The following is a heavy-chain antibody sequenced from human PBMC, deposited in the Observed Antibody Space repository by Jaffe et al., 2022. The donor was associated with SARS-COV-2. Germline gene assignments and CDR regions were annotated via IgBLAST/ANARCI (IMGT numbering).Heavy chain of an antibody. CDR1: GGSISSYY. D-gene: IGHD4-17*01. V-gene: IGHV4-59*01. CDR2: IYYSGST. Sequence: QVQLQESGPGLVKPSETLSLTCTVSGGSISSYYWSWIRQPPGKGLEWIGYIYYSGSTNYNPSLKSRVTISVDTSKNQFSLKLSSVTAADTAVYYCAREGVYHDYGDYTAPGYFDYWGQGTLVTVSS. J-gene: IGHJ4*02. CDR3: AREGVYHDYGDYTAPGYFDY.